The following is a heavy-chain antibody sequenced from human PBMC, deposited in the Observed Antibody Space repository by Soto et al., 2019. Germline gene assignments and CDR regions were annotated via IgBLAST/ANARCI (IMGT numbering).Heavy chain of an antibody. CDR3: ARDSSLFCTGGTCYLQEAFDI. CDR2: ISSTSAYI. J-gene: IGHJ3*02. V-gene: IGHV3-21*01. Sequence: EVQLVEPGGGLVKPGGSLRLSCAASGFTFSIYTMSWVRQAPGKGLEWVSSISSTSAYIYYGDSVKGRFTISRGNAENSLYLQMDSLRAEDTAVYYCARDSSLFCTGGTCYLQEAFDIWGQGTMVTVSS. CDR1: GFTFSIYT. D-gene: IGHD2-15*01.